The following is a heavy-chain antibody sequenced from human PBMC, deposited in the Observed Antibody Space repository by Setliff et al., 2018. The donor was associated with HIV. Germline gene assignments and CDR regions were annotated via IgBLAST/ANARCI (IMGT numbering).Heavy chain of an antibody. Sequence: SETLSLTCTVFGASMNSGTYYWTWIRQRPGKGLEWIGYIYYSGSTYSDPSLRSRVTISVDTARNQFSLKLSSVTAADTAVYYCASQPAYSTDWYPPGYFDFWGQGTLVTVSS. CDR1: GASMNSGTYY. J-gene: IGHJ4*02. CDR3: ASQPAYSTDWYPPGYFDF. D-gene: IGHD6-19*01. V-gene: IGHV4-30-4*08. CDR2: IYYSGST.